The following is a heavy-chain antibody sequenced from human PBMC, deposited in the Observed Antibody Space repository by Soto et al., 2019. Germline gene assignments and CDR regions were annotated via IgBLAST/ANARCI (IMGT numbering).Heavy chain of an antibody. J-gene: IGHJ6*02. Sequence: GSLRLSCAAAGLTFSRYWMHWVRQAPGKGLVKVSRINSDGSSTSYAHTVKSRITISRDNAKNTLYLKMNSMRAEDSVVYFCVSNELERYYYGMDVWGQGTTVTVSS. D-gene: IGHD1-1*01. CDR1: GLTFSRYW. CDR3: VSNELERYYYGMDV. V-gene: IGHV3-74*01. CDR2: INSDGSST.